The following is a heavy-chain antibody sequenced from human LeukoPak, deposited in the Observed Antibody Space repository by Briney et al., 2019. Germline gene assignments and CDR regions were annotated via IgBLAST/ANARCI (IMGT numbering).Heavy chain of an antibody. CDR1: GGSFSGYY. D-gene: IGHD6-13*01. V-gene: IGHV4-34*01. CDR2: INHSGST. CDR3: ARRGRGSSWYTLYFDY. Sequence: SETLSLTCAVYGGSFSGYYWSRIRQPPGKGLEWIGEINHSGSTNYNPSLKSRVTISVDTSKNQFSLKLSSVTAADTAVYYCARRGRGSSWYTLYFDYWGQGTLVTVSS. J-gene: IGHJ4*02.